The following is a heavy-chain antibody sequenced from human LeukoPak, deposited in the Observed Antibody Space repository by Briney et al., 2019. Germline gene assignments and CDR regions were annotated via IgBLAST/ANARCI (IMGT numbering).Heavy chain of an antibody. CDR2: IKQDGSEK. CDR1: GFTFSNYW. D-gene: IGHD3-10*01. J-gene: IGHJ4*02. Sequence: PGGSLRLSCAASGFTFSNYWMSWVRQALGKGLEWVANIKQDGSEKYYVDSVKGRFTISRDNAKNSLYLQMNSLRAEDTAVYYCARDKGAGENFDYWGQGALVTVSS. V-gene: IGHV3-7*01. CDR3: ARDKGAGENFDY.